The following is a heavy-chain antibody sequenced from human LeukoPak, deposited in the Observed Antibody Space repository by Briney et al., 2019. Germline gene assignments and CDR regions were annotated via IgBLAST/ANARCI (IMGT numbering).Heavy chain of an antibody. J-gene: IGHJ4*02. CDR1: GVTFSSDS. Sequence: GGSLRLSCAASGVTFSSDSMNWVRQAPGEGLGWVSYISISSSTISSADSVKGRFTIYRDNAKNSLYLQMNSPRDEDTAVYYCARVVVDIVVVVAANDYWGQGTLVTVSS. CDR2: ISISSSTI. V-gene: IGHV3-48*02. CDR3: ARVVVDIVVVVAANDY. D-gene: IGHD2-15*01.